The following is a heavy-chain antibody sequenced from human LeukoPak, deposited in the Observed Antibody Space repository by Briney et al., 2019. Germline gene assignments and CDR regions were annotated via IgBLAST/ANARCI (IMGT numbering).Heavy chain of an antibody. J-gene: IGHJ3*02. CDR1: GGSISSSTYY. CDR3: ARGADSPASFDI. Sequence: PSETLSLTCTVSGGSISSSTYYWGWIRQPPGKGLEWIGTIYYSGSTYYNPSLQSRVTISVDTSKNQFSLKLSSVTAADTAVYYCARGADSPASFDIWGQGTMVTVSS. V-gene: IGHV4-39*07. CDR2: IYYSGST. D-gene: IGHD1-14*01.